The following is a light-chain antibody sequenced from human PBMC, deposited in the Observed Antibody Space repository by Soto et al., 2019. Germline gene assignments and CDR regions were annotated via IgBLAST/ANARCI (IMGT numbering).Light chain of an antibody. CDR1: QDIMYF. CDR3: QLYSSVQV. V-gene: IGKV1-27*01. CDR2: AAS. Sequence: DIQMTQSPTSLSASVGDRVTITCRASQDIMYFAAWYQQKPGKAPKLLIYAASTLQSGVPSRFSGSGSGRDFTLTINSLQPEDVATYSCQLYSSVQVFGPGTKVEIK. J-gene: IGKJ3*01.